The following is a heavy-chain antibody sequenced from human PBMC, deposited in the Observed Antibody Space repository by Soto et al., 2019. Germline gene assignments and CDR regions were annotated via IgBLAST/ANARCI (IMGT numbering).Heavy chain of an antibody. CDR1: GGTFSSYA. J-gene: IGHJ5*02. Sequence: QVQLVQSGAEVKKPGSSVKVSCKASGGTFSSYAISWVRQAPGQGLEWMGGIIPIFGTANYAQKFQGRVKITADESTSTAYMELSSLRSEDTAVYYCARDNVGYYYDSSSSNWFDPWGQGTLVTVSS. D-gene: IGHD3-22*01. CDR2: IIPIFGTA. CDR3: ARDNVGYYYDSSSSNWFDP. V-gene: IGHV1-69*01.